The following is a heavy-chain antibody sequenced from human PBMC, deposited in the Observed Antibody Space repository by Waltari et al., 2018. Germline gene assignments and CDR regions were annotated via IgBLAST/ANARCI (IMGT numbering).Heavy chain of an antibody. D-gene: IGHD7-27*01. CDR3: ARLTGASKGGAFDI. CDR1: GFTFSSYS. J-gene: IGHJ3*02. CDR2: ISSSSSYI. V-gene: IGHV3-21*01. Sequence: EVQLVESGGGLVKPGGSLRLSCAASGFTFSSYSMNWVRQAPGKGLEWVSSISSSSSYIYYADSVKGRFTISRDNAKNSLYLQMNSLRAEDTAVYYCARLTGASKGGAFDIWGQGTMVTVSS.